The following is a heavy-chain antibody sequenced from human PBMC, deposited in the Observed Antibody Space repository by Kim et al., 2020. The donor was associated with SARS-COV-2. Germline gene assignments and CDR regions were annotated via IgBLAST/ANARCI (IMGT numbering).Heavy chain of an antibody. D-gene: IGHD5-18*01. CDR1: GFTFSSYG. J-gene: IGHJ4*02. V-gene: IGHV3-33*01. CDR3: ARENLDTAMVLGGFDY. CDR2: IWYDGSNK. Sequence: GGSLRLSCAASGFTFSSYGMHWVRQAPGKGLEWVAVIWYDGSNKYYADSVKGRFTISRDNSKNTLYLQMNSLRAEDTAVYYCARENLDTAMVLGGFDYWGQGTLVTVSS.